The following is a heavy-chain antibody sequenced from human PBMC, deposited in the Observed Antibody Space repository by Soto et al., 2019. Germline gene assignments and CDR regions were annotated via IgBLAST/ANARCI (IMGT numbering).Heavy chain of an antibody. CDR1: GFTFSSYW. V-gene: IGHV3-7*01. CDR2: IKQDGSEK. CDR3: ARDEELPHEYFQH. J-gene: IGHJ1*01. Sequence: GGSLRLSCAASGFTFSSYWMSWVRQAPGKGLEWVANIKQDGSEKYYVDSVKGRFTISRDNAKNSLYLQMNSLRAEDTAVYYCARDEELPHEYFQHWGQGTLVTVSS. D-gene: IGHD1-26*01.